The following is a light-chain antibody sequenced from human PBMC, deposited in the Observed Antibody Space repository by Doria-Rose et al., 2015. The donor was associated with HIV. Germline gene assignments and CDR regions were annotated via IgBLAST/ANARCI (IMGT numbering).Light chain of an antibody. CDR2: KAS. J-gene: IGKJ2*01. CDR1: QSIGIW. CDR3: QQYSSSSLYT. Sequence: PSTLSASVGDRVTITCRASQSIGIWLAWYQQKPGKAPRLLIYKASSLESGVPSRFGGSGSGTEFTLTINSLQPDDFATYFCQQYSSSSLYTFGQGTKLGIK. V-gene: IGKV1-5*03.